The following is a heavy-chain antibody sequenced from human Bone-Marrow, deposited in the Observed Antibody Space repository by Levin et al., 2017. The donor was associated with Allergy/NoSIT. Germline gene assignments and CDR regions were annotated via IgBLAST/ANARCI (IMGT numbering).Heavy chain of an antibody. CDR2: IYYSGST. CDR3: ARYDYGGNRDRYAFDI. D-gene: IGHD4-23*01. CDR1: GGSISSYY. V-gene: IGHV4-59*01. J-gene: IGHJ3*02. Sequence: SETLSLTCTVSGGSISSYYWSWIRQPPGKGLEWIGYIYYSGSTNYNPSLKSRVTISVDTSKNQFSLKLSSVTAADTAVYYCARYDYGGNRDRYAFDIWGQGTMVTVSS.